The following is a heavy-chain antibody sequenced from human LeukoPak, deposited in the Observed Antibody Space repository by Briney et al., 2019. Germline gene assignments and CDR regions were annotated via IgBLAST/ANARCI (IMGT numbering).Heavy chain of an antibody. J-gene: IGHJ4*02. Sequence: SETLSLTCTVSGGSISSSSYYWGWIRQPPGKGLEWIGSIYYSGSTYYNPSLKSRVTISVDTSKNQFSLKLSSVTAADTAVYYCARTHLSLRYCSGGSCYFSFGYWGQGTLVTVSS. CDR2: IYYSGST. D-gene: IGHD2-15*01. CDR1: GGSISSSSYY. CDR3: ARTHLSLRYCSGGSCYFSFGY. V-gene: IGHV4-39*01.